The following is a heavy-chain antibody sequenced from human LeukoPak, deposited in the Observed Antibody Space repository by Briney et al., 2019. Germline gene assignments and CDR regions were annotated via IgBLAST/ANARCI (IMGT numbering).Heavy chain of an antibody. CDR3: ARGRSITIFGVSYYYGMDV. Sequence: SETLSLTCAVYGGSFSGYYWSWIRQPPGKGLEWIGEINHSGSTNYNPSLKSRVTISVDTSKNQFSLKLSSVTAADTAVYYCARGRSITIFGVSYYYGMDVWGQGTTVTVSS. CDR1: GGSFSGYY. D-gene: IGHD3-3*01. J-gene: IGHJ6*02. CDR2: INHSGST. V-gene: IGHV4-34*01.